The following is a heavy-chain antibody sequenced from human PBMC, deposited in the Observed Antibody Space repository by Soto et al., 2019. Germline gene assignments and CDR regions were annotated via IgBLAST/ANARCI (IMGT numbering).Heavy chain of an antibody. CDR3: ARGSDIVVAPETLYFDY. CDR2: INHSGST. V-gene: IGHV4-34*01. Sequence: SETLSLTCAVYGGSFSGYYWSWIRQPPGKGLEWIGEINHSGSTNYNPSLKSRVTISVDTSKNQSSLKLSSVTAADTAVYYSARGSDIVVAPETLYFDYWGQGTLVTVSS. CDR1: GGSFSGYY. D-gene: IGHD2-2*01. J-gene: IGHJ4*02.